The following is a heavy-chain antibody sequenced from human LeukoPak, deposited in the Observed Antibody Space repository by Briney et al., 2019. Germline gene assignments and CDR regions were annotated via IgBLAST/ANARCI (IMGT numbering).Heavy chain of an antibody. CDR3: AKDVRGYSSLDAFDI. J-gene: IGHJ3*02. CDR1: GFTFSSYD. Sequence: GGSLRLSCAASGFTFSSYDMSWVRQAPGKGLEWVSAISGSGGSTYYADSVKGRFTISRDNSKNTLYLQMNSLRAEDTAVYYCAKDVRGYSSLDAFDIWGQGTMVTVSS. V-gene: IGHV3-23*01. D-gene: IGHD5-18*01. CDR2: ISGSGGST.